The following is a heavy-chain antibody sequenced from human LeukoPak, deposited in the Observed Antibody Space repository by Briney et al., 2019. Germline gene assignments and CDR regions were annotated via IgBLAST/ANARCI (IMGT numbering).Heavy chain of an antibody. J-gene: IGHJ4*02. CDR3: ARDHYDSSGYDY. V-gene: IGHV1-8*03. D-gene: IGHD3-22*01. CDR2: MNPNSGNT. Sequence: ASVKVSCKASGYTFTSYDINWVRQATGQGLEWMGWMNPNSGNTGYAQKFQGRVTITRNTSISTAYMELSSRRSEDTAVYYCARDHYDSSGYDYWGQGTLVTVSS. CDR1: GYTFTSYD.